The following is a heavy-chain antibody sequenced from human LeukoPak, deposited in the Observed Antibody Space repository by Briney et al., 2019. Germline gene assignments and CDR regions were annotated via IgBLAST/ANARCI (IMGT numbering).Heavy chain of an antibody. CDR1: GFTFSSYG. V-gene: IGHV3-30*02. Sequence: GGSLRLSCAASGFTFSSYGMHWVRQATGKGLEWVAFIRYDGSNKYYADSVKGRFTISRDNSKNTLYLQMNSLRAEDTAVYYCAKPTRLLGIAAAALDYWGQGTLVTVSS. CDR2: IRYDGSNK. CDR3: AKPTRLLGIAAAALDY. J-gene: IGHJ4*02. D-gene: IGHD6-13*01.